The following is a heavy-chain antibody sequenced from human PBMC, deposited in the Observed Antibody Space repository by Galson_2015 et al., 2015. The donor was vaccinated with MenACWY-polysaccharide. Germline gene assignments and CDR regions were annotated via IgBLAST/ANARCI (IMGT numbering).Heavy chain of an antibody. J-gene: IGHJ5*02. CDR2: IWNDGNNK. V-gene: IGHV3-33*01. CDR1: GFTFSNYG. CDR3: ARGVQLGRKGRGDWFDP. Sequence: SLRLSCAASGFTFSNYGMHWVRQAPGKGLEWVALIWNDGNNKNYVDSVKGRFTISRDNSKNTLYLQMNSLRAEDTAVYYCARGVQLGRKGRGDWFDPWGQGTLVTVSS. D-gene: IGHD1-1*01.